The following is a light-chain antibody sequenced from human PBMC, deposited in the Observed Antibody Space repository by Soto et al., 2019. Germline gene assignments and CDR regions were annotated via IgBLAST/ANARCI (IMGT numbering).Light chain of an antibody. J-gene: IGKJ1*01. CDR2: DTS. Sequence: EIVMTQSPATLSVSPVERATLSFRASQTVSSKLAWYQHKPGQAPRLLIYDTSNRATGIPARFSGSGSGTDFTLTISSLEPEDFAVYYCHQRKSWPRTFGQGTKVDIK. CDR1: QTVSSK. CDR3: HQRKSWPRT. V-gene: IGKV3-11*01.